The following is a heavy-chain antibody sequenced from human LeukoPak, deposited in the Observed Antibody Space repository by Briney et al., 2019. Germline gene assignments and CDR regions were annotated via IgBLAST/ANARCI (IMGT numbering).Heavy chain of an antibody. V-gene: IGHV1-18*01. Sequence: GASVKVSCKASGYTFTSYGISWVRQAPGQGLEWMGWISAYNGNTNCAQKLQGRVTMTTDTSTSTAYMELRSLRSDDTAVYYCAREAGIDYYGSGSRGWFDPWGQGTLVTVSS. J-gene: IGHJ5*02. D-gene: IGHD3-10*01. CDR2: ISAYNGNT. CDR3: AREAGIDYYGSGSRGWFDP. CDR1: GYTFTSYG.